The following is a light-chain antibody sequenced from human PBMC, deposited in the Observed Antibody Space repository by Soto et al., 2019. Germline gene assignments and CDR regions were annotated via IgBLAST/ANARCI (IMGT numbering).Light chain of an antibody. CDR1: QTVSSY. V-gene: IGKV3-11*01. CDR3: QQRSNWPPLYT. CDR2: DAS. Sequence: EIVLTQSPATLSLSPGERVTLSCRASQTVSSYLAWYQQKPGQAPRLLIYDASKRASGIPARFSGSGSGTDFTLTISSLEPEDFAVYFCQQRSNWPPLYTFGQGTKQEIK. J-gene: IGKJ2*01.